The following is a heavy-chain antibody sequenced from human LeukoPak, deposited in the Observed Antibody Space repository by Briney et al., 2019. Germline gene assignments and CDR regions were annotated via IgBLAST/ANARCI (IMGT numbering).Heavy chain of an antibody. CDR1: EFTFTRSS. CDR2: IVIDSGNT. V-gene: IGHV1-58*01. J-gene: IGHJ4*02. Sequence: ASVKVSCKASEFTFTRSSVQWVRQARGQSLEWIGWIVIDSGNTNYAQKFQERVTITRDKSTSTVYMELSSLRSEDTAVYYCAQTAIFGGGIFDSWGQGSLVTVSS. CDR3: AQTAIFGGGIFDS. D-gene: IGHD3-3*01.